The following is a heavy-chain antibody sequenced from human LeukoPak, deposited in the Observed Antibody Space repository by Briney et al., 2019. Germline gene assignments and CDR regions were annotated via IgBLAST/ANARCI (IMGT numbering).Heavy chain of an antibody. V-gene: IGHV4-59*01. D-gene: IGHD3-22*01. J-gene: IGHJ4*02. CDR1: GGSISSYY. CDR3: ARAKTPMYRYDSRGYYCDY. Sequence: SETLSLTCTVSGGSISSYYWSWIRQPPGKGLEWIGYIYYSGSTNYNPSLKSRVTISVDTSKNQFSLKLSSVTAADTAVYYCARAKTPMYRYDSRGYYCDYWGQGTLVTVSS. CDR2: IYYSGST.